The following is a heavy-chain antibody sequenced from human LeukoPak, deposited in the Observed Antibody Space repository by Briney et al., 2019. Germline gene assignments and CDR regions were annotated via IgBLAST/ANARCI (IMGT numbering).Heavy chain of an antibody. V-gene: IGHV4-39*01. CDR1: GGSISSSSYY. Sequence: SETLSLSCTVSGGSISSSSYYWGWIRQPPGKGLEWIGSIYYSGSTYYNPSLKSRVTISEDTSENQFSLKLSSVTAADTAVYYCARRSDIVLMVYAMPSVYFDYWGQGTLVTVSS. CDR2: IYYSGST. CDR3: ARRSDIVLMVYAMPSVYFDY. D-gene: IGHD2-8*01. J-gene: IGHJ4*02.